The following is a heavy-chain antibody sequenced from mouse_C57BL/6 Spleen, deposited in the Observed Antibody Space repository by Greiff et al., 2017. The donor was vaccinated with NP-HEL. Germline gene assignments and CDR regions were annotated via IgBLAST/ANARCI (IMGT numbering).Heavy chain of an antibody. CDR1: GYTFTDYY. Sequence: EVQLQQSGPVLVKPGASVKMSCKASGYTFTDYYMNWVKQSHGKSLEWIGVINPYNGGTSYNQKFKGNATLTVDKSSSTAYMELNSLTSEDSAVYYCAREGRNYAMDYWGQGTSVTVSS. J-gene: IGHJ4*01. V-gene: IGHV1-19*01. CDR2: INPYNGGT. CDR3: AREGRNYAMDY.